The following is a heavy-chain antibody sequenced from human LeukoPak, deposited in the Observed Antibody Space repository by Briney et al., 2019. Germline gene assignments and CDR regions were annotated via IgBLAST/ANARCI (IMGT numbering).Heavy chain of an antibody. CDR1: GYTFTGYY. D-gene: IGHD5-18*01. CDR3: ARAYGYPQGYYYYYMDV. J-gene: IGHJ6*03. Sequence: GASEKVSCKASGYTFTGYYMHWVRQAPGQALEWMGWINPNSGGTNYAQKCQGRVTMTRDTSISTAYMELSSLRSEDTAVYYCARAYGYPQGYYYYYMDVWGKGTTVTISS. CDR2: INPNSGGT. V-gene: IGHV1-2*02.